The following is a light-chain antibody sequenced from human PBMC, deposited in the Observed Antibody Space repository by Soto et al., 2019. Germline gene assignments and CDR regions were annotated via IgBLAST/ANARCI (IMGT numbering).Light chain of an antibody. CDR3: QSFDSSHVV. CDR1: NSNIGAGYA. J-gene: IGLJ2*01. Sequence: QSVLTQPPSVSGAPGQRVTISCTGSNSNIGAGYAVNWYQQLPGAAPKLLIYTYNNRPSGVPDRFSGSQSGTSASLAITGLQAEDEADYYCQSFDSSHVVFGGGTKVTVL. V-gene: IGLV1-40*01. CDR2: TYN.